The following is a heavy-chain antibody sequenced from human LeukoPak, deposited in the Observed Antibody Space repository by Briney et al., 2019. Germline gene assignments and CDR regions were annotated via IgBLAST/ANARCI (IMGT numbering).Heavy chain of an antibody. V-gene: IGHV4-61*02. J-gene: IGHJ1*01. Sequence: PSETLSLTCTVSGGSISSSSYYWGWIRQPAGKGLEWIGRIYTSGSTNYNPSLKSRVTMSVDTSKNQFSLKLSSVTAADTAVYYCASYVAATYFQHWGQGTLVTVSS. CDR2: IYTSGST. CDR3: ASYVAATYFQH. D-gene: IGHD2-15*01. CDR1: GGSISSSSYY.